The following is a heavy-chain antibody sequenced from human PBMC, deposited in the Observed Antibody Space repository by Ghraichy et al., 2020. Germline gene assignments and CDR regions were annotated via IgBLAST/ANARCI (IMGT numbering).Heavy chain of an antibody. Sequence: ASVKVSCKASGYTFTGYYMHWVRQAPGQGLEWMGWINPNSGGTNYAQKFRGWVTMTRDTSISTAYMELSRLRSDDTAVYYCARLTVAAAGTWYFDYWGQGTLVTVSS. CDR1: GYTFTGYY. CDR3: ARLTVAAAGTWYFDY. D-gene: IGHD6-13*01. CDR2: INPNSGGT. V-gene: IGHV1-2*04. J-gene: IGHJ4*02.